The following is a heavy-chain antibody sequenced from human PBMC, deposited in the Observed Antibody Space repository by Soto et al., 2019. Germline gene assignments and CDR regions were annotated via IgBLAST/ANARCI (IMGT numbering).Heavy chain of an antibody. CDR2: FDPEDGET. CDR1: GYTLTELS. CDR3: ATSSITMIVVVTQGSFDY. Sequence: ASVKVSCKVSGYTLTELSMHWVRPAPGKGLEWMGGFDPEDGETIYAQKFQGRVTMTEDTSTDTAYMELSSLRSEDTAVYYCATSSITMIVVVTQGSFDYWGQGTLVTVSS. D-gene: IGHD3-22*01. V-gene: IGHV1-24*01. J-gene: IGHJ4*02.